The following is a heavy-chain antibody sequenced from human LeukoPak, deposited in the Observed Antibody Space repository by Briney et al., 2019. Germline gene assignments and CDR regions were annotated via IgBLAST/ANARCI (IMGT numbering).Heavy chain of an antibody. J-gene: IGHJ3*02. CDR1: GESIRSTTF. V-gene: IGHV4-38-2*02. Sequence: PSETLSLTCSVSGESIRSTTFWGWIRQSPGMGLEWIASTSHAGISYYNPSLSSRVTVSADSSKNQFSLRLSSVTAADTAMYYCARSVTVTDPDAFEIWGQGTKVTVSS. D-gene: IGHD4-11*01. CDR2: TSHAGIS. CDR3: ARSVTVTDPDAFEI.